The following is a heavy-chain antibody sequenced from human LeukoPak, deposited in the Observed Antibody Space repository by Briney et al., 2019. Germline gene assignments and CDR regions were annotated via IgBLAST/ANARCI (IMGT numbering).Heavy chain of an antibody. Sequence: PGGSLRLSCAASGFTFSSYAMSWVRQAPGKGLEWVSAISGSGGSTYYADSVKGRFTISRDNSKNTLYLQMNSLRAEDTAVYYCATTITMIVAVIPDPFDYWGQGTLVTVSS. J-gene: IGHJ4*02. CDR1: GFTFSSYA. CDR2: ISGSGGST. D-gene: IGHD3-22*01. V-gene: IGHV3-23*01. CDR3: ATTITMIVAVIPDPFDY.